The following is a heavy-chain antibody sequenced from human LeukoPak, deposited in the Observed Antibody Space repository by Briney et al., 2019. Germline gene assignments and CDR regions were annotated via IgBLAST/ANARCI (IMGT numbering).Heavy chain of an antibody. Sequence: GASVKVSFKASGYAFTVYYMHWVRQAPGQGLEWMGWINPNSGGTNYAQKFQGRVTMTRDTSISTAYMELSRLRSDDTAVYYCARAAAVAGDYWGQGTLVTVSS. CDR3: ARAAAVAGDY. V-gene: IGHV1-2*02. D-gene: IGHD6-19*01. J-gene: IGHJ4*02. CDR1: GYAFTVYY. CDR2: INPNSGGT.